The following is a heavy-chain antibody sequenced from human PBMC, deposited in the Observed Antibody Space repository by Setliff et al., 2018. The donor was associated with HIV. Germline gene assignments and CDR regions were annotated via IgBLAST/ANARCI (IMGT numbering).Heavy chain of an antibody. J-gene: IGHJ5*02. CDR2: IFYSGST. V-gene: IGHV4-39*01. CDR1: GGSINSTSYY. D-gene: IGHD3-3*01. Sequence: SETLSLTCTVSGGSINSTSYYWGWIRQPPGNGLEWIGSIFYSGSTFYNPSLKSRVAISVDTSKNQFSLKLSSLTAADTALYYCARLAITIFDDGDLWGQGTLVTVSS. CDR3: ARLAITIFDDGDL.